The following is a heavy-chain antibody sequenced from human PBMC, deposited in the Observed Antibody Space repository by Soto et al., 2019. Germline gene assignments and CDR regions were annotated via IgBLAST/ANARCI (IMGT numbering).Heavy chain of an antibody. Sequence: GGSLRLSCAASGFTFSSYWMSWVRQAPGKGLEWVANIKQDGSEKYYVDSVKGRFTISRDNAKNSLYLQMNSLRAEDTAVYYCARRITIFGVVIIWPPGFDPWGQGPPVTVSS. V-gene: IGHV3-7*01. CDR1: GFTFSSYW. CDR2: IKQDGSEK. D-gene: IGHD3-3*01. CDR3: ARRITIFGVVIIWPPGFDP. J-gene: IGHJ5*02.